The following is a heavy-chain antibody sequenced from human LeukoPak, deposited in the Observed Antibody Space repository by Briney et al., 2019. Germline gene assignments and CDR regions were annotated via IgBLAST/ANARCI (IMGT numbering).Heavy chain of an antibody. J-gene: IGHJ3*02. CDR2: IYYSGST. CDR3: ARHGGESIVAMILHAFDI. V-gene: IGHV4-59*08. Sequence: SETLSLTCTVSGGSISSYSWSWIRQPPGKGLEWIGSIYYSGSTNYNPSLKSRVTMSVDTSKNQFSLKLSSVTAADTAVYYCARHGGESIVAMILHAFDIWGQGTMVTVSS. CDR1: GGSISSYS. D-gene: IGHD5-12*01.